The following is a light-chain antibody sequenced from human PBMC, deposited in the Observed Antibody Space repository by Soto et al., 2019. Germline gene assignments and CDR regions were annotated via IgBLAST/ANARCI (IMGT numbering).Light chain of an antibody. CDR1: QSVSGN. CDR2: SAS. V-gene: IGKV3-11*01. CDR3: QQRTNWPPT. Sequence: EIVMTQSPATLSVSPGERATLSCRASQSVSGNLAWHQQKPGQAPRVLIYSASNRATGIPARFSGSGSGTDFTLTISSLEPEDFAVYYCQQRTNWPPTFGGGTKVEMK. J-gene: IGKJ4*01.